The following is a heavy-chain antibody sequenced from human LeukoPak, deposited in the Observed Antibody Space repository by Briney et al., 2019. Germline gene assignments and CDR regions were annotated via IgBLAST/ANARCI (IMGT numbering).Heavy chain of an antibody. Sequence: PGGSLRLSCAASGFTFGAYTMNWVRQAPGKGLEWVTCIFSRSESILYADSVKGRFTISRDNAKNSLYLQMDSLRAEDTAVYYCASHGSGSYRNPIDYWGQGTLVTVSS. CDR2: IFSRSESI. V-gene: IGHV3-21*01. CDR1: GFTFGAYT. D-gene: IGHD3-10*01. J-gene: IGHJ4*02. CDR3: ASHGSGSYRNPIDY.